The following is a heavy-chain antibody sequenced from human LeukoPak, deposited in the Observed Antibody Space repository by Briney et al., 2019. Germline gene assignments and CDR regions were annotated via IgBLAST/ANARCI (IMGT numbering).Heavy chain of an antibody. D-gene: IGHD6-19*01. CDR3: ARGYSSGWFDY. V-gene: IGHV4-59*08. Sequence: PSETLSLTCTVSGGSINSYYWSWIRQPPGKGLEWIGYIYYSGSTNYNPSLKSRVTISVDTSKNQFSLKLSSVTAADTAVYYCARGYSSGWFDYWGQGTLVTVSS. J-gene: IGHJ4*02. CDR2: IYYSGST. CDR1: GGSINSYY.